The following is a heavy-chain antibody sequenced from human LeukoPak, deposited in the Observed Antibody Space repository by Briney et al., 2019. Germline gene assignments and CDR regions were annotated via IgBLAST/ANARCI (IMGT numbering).Heavy chain of an antibody. CDR3: ARGFFAVALDP. Sequence: PSETLSLTCTVSGGSFTSNTYYWNWIRLSAGKGLEWIGRVYMSATTDYASVTPDYHPALKGRVTISVDTSKNRLSLNLTSVTAADTAIYYCARGFFAVALDPWGQGTMVSVSS. D-gene: IGHD3-3*01. J-gene: IGHJ4*03. V-gene: IGHV4-61*02. CDR1: GGSFTSNTYY. CDR2: VYMSATTDYASVTP.